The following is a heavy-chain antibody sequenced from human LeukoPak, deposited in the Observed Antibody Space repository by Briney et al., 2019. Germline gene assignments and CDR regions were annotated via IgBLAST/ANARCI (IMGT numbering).Heavy chain of an antibody. CDR2: IWYDGSNK. CDR3: VRDGCSSTSCYSVNDY. J-gene: IGHJ4*02. Sequence: GGSLRLSCAASGFSFSSYGMHWVRQAPGKGLEWVAVIWYDGSNKYYADSVKGRFTISRDDAKNSLYLQMNSLRAEDTAVYYCVRDGCSSTSCYSVNDYWGQGTLVTVSS. D-gene: IGHD2-2*02. V-gene: IGHV3-33*01. CDR1: GFSFSSYG.